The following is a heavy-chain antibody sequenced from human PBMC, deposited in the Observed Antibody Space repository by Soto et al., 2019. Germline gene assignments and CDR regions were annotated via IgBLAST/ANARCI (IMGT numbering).Heavy chain of an antibody. CDR1: GFTFSSYS. J-gene: IGHJ5*02. Sequence: EVQLVESGGGLVQPGGSLRLSCAASGFTFSSYSMNWVRQAPGKGLEWVSYISSSSSTIYYADSVKGRFTISRDNAKNSLDLQMNSLRDEDTAVYYCARDFVVVVAVPWGQGTLVTVSS. CDR2: ISSSSSTI. CDR3: ARDFVVVVAVP. V-gene: IGHV3-48*02. D-gene: IGHD2-15*01.